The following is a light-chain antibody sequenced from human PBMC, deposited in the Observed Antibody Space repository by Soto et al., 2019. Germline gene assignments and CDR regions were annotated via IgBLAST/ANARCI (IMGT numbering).Light chain of an antibody. J-gene: IGKJ5*01. CDR3: QQSYMDPIT. CDR1: QSISTY. CDR2: DAS. Sequence: DIQMTQSPSSLSASVGNRVTITCRASQSISTYLNWYQKKPGKAPNLLIYDASRLKSGVPSRFSGSGGRTEFTLSIGIVQPEDFATYFCQQSYMDPITFGQGTQLAI. V-gene: IGKV1-39*01.